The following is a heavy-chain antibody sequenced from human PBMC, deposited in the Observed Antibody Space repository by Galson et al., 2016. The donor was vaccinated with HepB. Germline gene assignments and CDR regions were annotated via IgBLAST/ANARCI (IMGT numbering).Heavy chain of an antibody. Sequence: TLSLTCTVSGGSISSGGNYWSWIRQHPGKGLEWIGYIYYSGTTYYNPSLQSRVTISVDTSKIQFSLRLSSVTAADTAVYYCEGVCSSTSCYVNDAFDMWGQGTMVIVSS. D-gene: IGHD2-2*01. J-gene: IGHJ3*02. CDR1: GGSISSGGNY. CDR2: IYYSGTT. V-gene: IGHV4-31*03. CDR3: EGVCSSTSCYVNDAFDM.